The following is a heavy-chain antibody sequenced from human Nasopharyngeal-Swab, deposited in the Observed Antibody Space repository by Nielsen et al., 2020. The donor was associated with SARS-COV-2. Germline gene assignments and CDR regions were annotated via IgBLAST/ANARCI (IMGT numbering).Heavy chain of an antibody. CDR3: ARDEDCGGDCYKGECTLGDY. CDR2: IIPICGTE. V-gene: IGHV1-69*01. Sequence: WVRQAPGQGLEWMGGIIPICGTENYAQKFQGRVTITADESTSTAYMELSSLRSEDTAVYYCARDEDCGGDCYKGECTLGDYWGQGTLVTVSS. J-gene: IGHJ4*02. D-gene: IGHD2-21*01.